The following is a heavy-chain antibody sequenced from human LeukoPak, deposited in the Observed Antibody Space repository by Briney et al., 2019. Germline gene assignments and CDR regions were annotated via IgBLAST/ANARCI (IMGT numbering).Heavy chain of an antibody. V-gene: IGHV3-66*01. CDR1: GFTVSSNY. J-gene: IGHJ4*02. D-gene: IGHD3-10*01. Sequence: PGGSLRLSCAASGFTVSSNYMNWVRQAPGKGLEWVSVIDSGDRTYYADSVKGRFTISRDNSKNTLYLQMNSLRAEDTAVYYCAREYGSGSSLDYWGQGTLVTVSS. CDR2: IDSGDRT. CDR3: AREYGSGSSLDY.